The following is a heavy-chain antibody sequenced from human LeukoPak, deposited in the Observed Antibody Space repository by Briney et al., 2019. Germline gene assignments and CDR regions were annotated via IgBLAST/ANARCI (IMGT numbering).Heavy chain of an antibody. Sequence: KTSETLSLTCTVSGGSTSSSSYYWGWIRQPPGKGLEWIGSIYYSGSTYYNPPLKSRVTISVDTSKNQFSLKLRSVTAADTAVYYCARHEWGVTGTSFDPWGQGTLVTVSS. D-gene: IGHD1-7*01. J-gene: IGHJ5*02. CDR3: ARHEWGVTGTSFDP. CDR1: GGSTSSSSYY. V-gene: IGHV4-39*01. CDR2: IYYSGST.